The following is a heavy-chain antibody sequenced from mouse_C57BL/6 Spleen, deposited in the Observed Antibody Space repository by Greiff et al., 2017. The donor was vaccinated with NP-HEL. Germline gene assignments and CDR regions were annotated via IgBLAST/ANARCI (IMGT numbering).Heavy chain of an antibody. Sequence: VQLKESGAELVRPGASVKLSCTASGFNIKDYYMHWVKQRPEQGLEWIGRIDPEDGDTEYAPKFQGKATMTADTSSNTAYLQLSSLTSEDTAVYYCTTDSNESYYAMDYWGQGTSVTVSS. J-gene: IGHJ4*01. CDR2: IDPEDGDT. V-gene: IGHV14-1*01. CDR3: TTDSNESYYAMDY. D-gene: IGHD2-5*01. CDR1: GFNIKDYY.